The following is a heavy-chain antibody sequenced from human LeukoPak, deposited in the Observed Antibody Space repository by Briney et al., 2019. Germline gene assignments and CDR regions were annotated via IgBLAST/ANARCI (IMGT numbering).Heavy chain of an antibody. J-gene: IGHJ6*02. D-gene: IGHD3-10*01. CDR2: IIPTLDIR. V-gene: IGHV1-69*04. Sequence: ASVKVACKASGYTFDNHAISWVRQVPGQGLQWMGRIIPTLDIRKFAPNFQGRVTLTADTSTTTAYMELSGLTSEDTGIYYCARVRFSGGGGYYFYSTMDVWGQGTTVIISS. CDR1: GYTFDNHA. CDR3: ARVRFSGGGGYYFYSTMDV.